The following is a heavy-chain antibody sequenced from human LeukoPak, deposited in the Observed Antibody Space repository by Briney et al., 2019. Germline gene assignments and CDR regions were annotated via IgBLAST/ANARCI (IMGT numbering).Heavy chain of an antibody. CDR3: ARWGSGGLTLDY. J-gene: IGHJ4*02. V-gene: IGHV3-33*01. CDR1: GFTFSSYG. Sequence: GGSLRLSCAASGFTFSSYGMHGVRQAPGKGLEWVAVIWNDATNKYYGDSVKGRFTISKDNSRNTLNLQMDSLRAEDTAVYYCARWGSGGLTLDYWGQGTLVTVSS. CDR2: IWNDATNK. D-gene: IGHD3-10*01.